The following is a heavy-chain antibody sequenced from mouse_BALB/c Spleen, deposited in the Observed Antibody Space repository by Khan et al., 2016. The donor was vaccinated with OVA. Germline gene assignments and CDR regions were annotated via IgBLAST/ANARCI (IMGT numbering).Heavy chain of an antibody. V-gene: IGHV5-9-3*01. Sequence: EVELVESGGGLVKPGGSLRLSCAASGFTFSSYAMSWVRQTPEKRLEWVATISSGGSYTYYPDSVKGRFTISRDNAKNTLYLQMSSLRSEDTAMYYCARHDTTEWFAYWGQGTLVTVSA. J-gene: IGHJ3*01. CDR2: ISSGGSYT. D-gene: IGHD1-1*01. CDR1: GFTFSSYA. CDR3: ARHDTTEWFAY.